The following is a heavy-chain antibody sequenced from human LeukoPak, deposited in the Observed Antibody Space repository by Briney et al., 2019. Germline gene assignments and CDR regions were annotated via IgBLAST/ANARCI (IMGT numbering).Heavy chain of an antibody. CDR3: IGRTPDYYDSSGSFDN. V-gene: IGHV3-73*01. CDR1: GFTFSGSA. CDR2: IRSRANSYAT. D-gene: IGHD3-22*01. J-gene: IGHJ4*02. Sequence: GGSLGLSCAASGFTFSGSAIHWVRQASGKGLEWVGRIRSRANSYATAYAASVKGRFTISRDDSKNTAYLQMNSLKTEDTAVYYCIGRTPDYYDSSGSFDNWGQGTLVTVSS.